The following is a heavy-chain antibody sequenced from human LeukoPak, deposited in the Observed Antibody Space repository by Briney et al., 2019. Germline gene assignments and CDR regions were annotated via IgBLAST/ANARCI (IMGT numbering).Heavy chain of an antibody. D-gene: IGHD3-22*01. V-gene: IGHV3-23*01. CDR2: IRGNGAST. J-gene: IGHJ1*01. Sequence: GGSLRLSCAASGFSFSNFAMNWVRQAPGKGLEWVSSIRGNGASTYYAASVKGRFTISRDNSKNTLYLQMNSLRAEDTAVYYCAKAYYYDSSAYYSGRLLYFQHWGQGTLVTVSS. CDR1: GFSFSNFA. CDR3: AKAYYYDSSAYYSGRLLYFQH.